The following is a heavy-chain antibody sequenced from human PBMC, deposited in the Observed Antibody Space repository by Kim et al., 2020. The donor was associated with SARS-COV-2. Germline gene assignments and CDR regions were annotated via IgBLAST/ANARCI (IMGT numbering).Heavy chain of an antibody. CDR3: AKVLEQLPLSAFDI. D-gene: IGHD6-6*01. Sequence: GGSLRLSCAASGFTFSSYAMHWVRQAPGKGLEWVAVIWYDGSNKYYADSVKGRFTISRDNSKNTLYLQMNSLRAEDTAVYYCAKVLEQLPLSAFDIWGQGTMVTVSS. J-gene: IGHJ3*02. V-gene: IGHV3-33*06. CDR1: GFTFSSYA. CDR2: IWYDGSNK.